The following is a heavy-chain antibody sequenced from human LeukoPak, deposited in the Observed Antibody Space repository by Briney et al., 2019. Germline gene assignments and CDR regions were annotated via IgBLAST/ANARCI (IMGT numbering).Heavy chain of an antibody. CDR1: GGSINSYY. D-gene: IGHD3-10*01. CDR3: AAGGYYSSGTLDY. CDR2: IYYTGST. J-gene: IGHJ4*02. Sequence: SETLSLTCIVSGGSINSYYWNWIRQPPGKGLEWIGYIYYTGSTNYNPSLKSRVTISEDTSKNQFSLKLSSVTAADMAVYYCAAGGYYSSGTLDYWGKGILLTVSS. V-gene: IGHV4-59*08.